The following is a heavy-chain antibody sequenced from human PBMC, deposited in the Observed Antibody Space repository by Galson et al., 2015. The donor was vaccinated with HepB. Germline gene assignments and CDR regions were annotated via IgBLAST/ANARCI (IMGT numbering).Heavy chain of an antibody. CDR2: ISGSGGST. J-gene: IGHJ3*02. CDR1: GFTFSSYA. CDR3: AKDSAYYYDSSGYWDDAFDI. V-gene: IGHV3-23*01. Sequence: SLRLSCAASGFTFSSYAMSWVRRAPGKGLEWVSAISGSGGSTFYADSVKGRFTISRDNSKNTLYLQMNSLRAEDTAVYYCAKDSAYYYDSSGYWDDAFDIWGQGTMVTVSS. D-gene: IGHD3-22*01.